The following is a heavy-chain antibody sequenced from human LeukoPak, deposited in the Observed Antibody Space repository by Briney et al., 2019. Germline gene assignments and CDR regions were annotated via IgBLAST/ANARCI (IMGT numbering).Heavy chain of an antibody. V-gene: IGHV1-69*06. J-gene: IGHJ6*03. CDR1: GDTFSSYA. CDR3: ARFGDGSISFYYYYYMDV. D-gene: IGHD1-26*01. CDR2: ISPIFGTA. Sequence: SVKVSCKASGDTFSSYAISWVRQAPGQGLEWMGGISPIFGTANYAQKLQGRVTMTADTSTSTAYMELSSLRSEDTAVYYCARFGDGSISFYYYYYMDVWGKGTTVTASS.